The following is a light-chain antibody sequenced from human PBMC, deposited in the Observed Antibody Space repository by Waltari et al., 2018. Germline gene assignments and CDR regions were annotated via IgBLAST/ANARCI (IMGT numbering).Light chain of an antibody. J-gene: IGKJ1*01. Sequence: ILLTQSPGTLSFSPGERATLSCRASQSISRYLAWYQQKPGQDPRLLIYGASTRATGIPDRFSGSGSGTDFSLTISGLEPEDSAVYYCQHHFRLPATFGQGTKVEIK. CDR2: GAS. V-gene: IGKV3-20*01. CDR1: QSISRY. CDR3: QHHFRLPAT.